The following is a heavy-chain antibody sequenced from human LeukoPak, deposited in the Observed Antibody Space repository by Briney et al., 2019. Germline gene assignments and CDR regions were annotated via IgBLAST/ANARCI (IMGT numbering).Heavy chain of an antibody. CDR1: GGSFSGYY. J-gene: IGHJ4*02. D-gene: IGHD3-10*01. Sequence: PSETLSLTCAVYGGSFSGYYWSWIRQPPGKRLEWIGEINHSGSTNYNPSLKSRVTISVDTSKNQFSLKLSSVTAADTAVYYCASRDYYGSGSYPYYFDYWGQGTLVTVSS. CDR3: ASRDYYGSGSYPYYFDY. CDR2: INHSGST. V-gene: IGHV4-34*01.